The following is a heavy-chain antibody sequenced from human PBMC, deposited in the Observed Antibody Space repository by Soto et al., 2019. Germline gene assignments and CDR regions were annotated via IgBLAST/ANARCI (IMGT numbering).Heavy chain of an antibody. CDR1: GYTFTSYD. CDR3: ARGGNFDWLLYYYYYYYMDV. D-gene: IGHD3-9*01. Sequence: GASVKVSCKASGYTFTSYDINWVRQATGQGLEWMGWMNPNSGNTGYAQKFQGRVTMTRNTSISTAHMELSSLRSEDTAVYYCARGGNFDWLLYYYYYYYMDVWGKGTTVTVSS. V-gene: IGHV1-8*01. J-gene: IGHJ6*03. CDR2: MNPNSGNT.